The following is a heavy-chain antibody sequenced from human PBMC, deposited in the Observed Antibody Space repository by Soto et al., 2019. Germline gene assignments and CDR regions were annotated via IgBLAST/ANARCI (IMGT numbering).Heavy chain of an antibody. CDR3: ATGSQMWTPDY. D-gene: IGHD2-15*01. V-gene: IGHV1-3*04. Sequence: XSVKVAFNAVGYTFTDSAIDWVRQAPGQSLEWMGWIATGNGNTKYSQKFQCRVTITRDTSATTANMELSSLKSEDTAVYYCATGSQMWTPDYWGQGTLVTVSS. CDR1: GYTFTDSA. CDR2: IATGNGNT. J-gene: IGHJ4*02.